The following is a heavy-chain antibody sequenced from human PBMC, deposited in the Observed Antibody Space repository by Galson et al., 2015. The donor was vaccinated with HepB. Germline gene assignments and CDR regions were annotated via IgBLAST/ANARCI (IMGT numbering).Heavy chain of an antibody. CDR1: EYTFSNYE. J-gene: IGHJ6*03. V-gene: IGHV1-8*01. CDR2: MNPNSGNT. Sequence: SVKVSCKASEYTFSNYEINWVRQASGQGLEWMGWMNPNSGNTEYAQKFQGRVTMTRNTSINTAYMELSSLRSEDTAVYYCARESGSGSYDVDYYYMDVWGKGTTVTVSS. D-gene: IGHD3-10*01. CDR3: ARESGSGSYDVDYYYMDV.